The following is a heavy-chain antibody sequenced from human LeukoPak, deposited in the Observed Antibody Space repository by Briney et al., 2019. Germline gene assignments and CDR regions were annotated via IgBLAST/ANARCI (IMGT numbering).Heavy chain of an antibody. J-gene: IGHJ4*02. Sequence: PSETLSLTCAVYGGSFSGYYWSWIRQPPGKGLEWIGEINHSGSTNYNPSLKSRVTISVDTSKNQFSLKLSSVTAADTAVYYCARHDGGYGDPFDYWGQGTLVTVSS. D-gene: IGHD4-17*01. CDR1: GGSFSGYY. CDR2: INHSGST. V-gene: IGHV4-34*01. CDR3: ARHDGGYGDPFDY.